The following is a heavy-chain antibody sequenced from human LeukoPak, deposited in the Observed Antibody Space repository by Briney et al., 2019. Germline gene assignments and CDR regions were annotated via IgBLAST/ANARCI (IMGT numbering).Heavy chain of an antibody. J-gene: IGHJ4*02. Sequence: PGGSLRLSCTASGFTFNSYSMNWVRQAPGKGLEWVSYISSSSSTIYYADSVKGRFTISRDNAKNSLYLQMNSLRAEDTAVYYCARDVVARYYYDTSGFDYWGQGTLVTVSS. V-gene: IGHV3-48*04. D-gene: IGHD3-22*01. CDR1: GFTFNSYS. CDR2: ISSSSSTI. CDR3: ARDVVARYYYDTSGFDY.